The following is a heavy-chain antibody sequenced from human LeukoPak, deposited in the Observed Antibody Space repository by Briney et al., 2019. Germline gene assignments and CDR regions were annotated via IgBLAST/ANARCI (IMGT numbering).Heavy chain of an antibody. CDR2: ISSNGGST. D-gene: IGHD3-10*01. V-gene: IGHV3-64D*06. CDR3: VKSGSYYNEPYYFDY. CDR1: GFTFSRYA. Sequence: VQPGGSLRLSCSASGFTFSRYAMHWVRQAPGKGLEYGSGISSNGGSTYYADSVKGRFTISRDNSKNTLYLQMSSLRAEDTAVYYCVKSGSYYNEPYYFDYWGQGTLVTVSS. J-gene: IGHJ4*02.